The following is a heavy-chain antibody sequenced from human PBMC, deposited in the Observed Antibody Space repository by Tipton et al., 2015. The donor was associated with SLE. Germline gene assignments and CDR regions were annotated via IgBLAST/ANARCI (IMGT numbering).Heavy chain of an antibody. CDR2: IYPGNSET. Sequence: QLVQSGAEVKKPGESLKISCKGFGYSFNTYWIGWGRQMPGKGLEWMGVIYPGNSETRYSPSFQGQVTISVDKSINSAFLQWSSLQASDTAMYYCARGPGDYCFDSWGQGSLVTVSS. CDR1: GYSFNTYW. CDR3: ARGPGDYCFDS. J-gene: IGHJ4*02. V-gene: IGHV5-51*03. D-gene: IGHD1-26*01.